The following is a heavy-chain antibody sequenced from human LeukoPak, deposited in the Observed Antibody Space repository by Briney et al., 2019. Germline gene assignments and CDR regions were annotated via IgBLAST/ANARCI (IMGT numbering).Heavy chain of an antibody. CDR3: AGDRATSYFDC. Sequence: GTSLRLSCAASGFTFRSHGMRWVRQAPGKGLEWVAFIWYDGSNKYYTDSVKGRFTISRDNSKNTLYLQMNSLRAEDTAVYYCAGDRATSYFDCWGQGALVTISS. CDR1: GFTFRSHG. CDR2: IWYDGSNK. D-gene: IGHD1-26*01. J-gene: IGHJ4*02. V-gene: IGHV3-33*01.